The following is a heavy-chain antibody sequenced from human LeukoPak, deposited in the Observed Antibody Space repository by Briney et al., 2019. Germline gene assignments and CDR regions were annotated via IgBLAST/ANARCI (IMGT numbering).Heavy chain of an antibody. CDR2: IYYSGST. CDR1: GFTFSTYG. D-gene: IGHD3-22*01. Sequence: GSLRLSCAASGFTFSTYGMSWVRQAPGKGLEWVGSIYYSGSTYYNPSLKSRVTISVDTSKNQFSLKLSSVTAADTAVYYCARYYDSSGYYIYYYYYMDVWGKGTTVTISS. V-gene: IGHV4-39*01. CDR3: ARYYDSSGYYIYYYYYMDV. J-gene: IGHJ6*03.